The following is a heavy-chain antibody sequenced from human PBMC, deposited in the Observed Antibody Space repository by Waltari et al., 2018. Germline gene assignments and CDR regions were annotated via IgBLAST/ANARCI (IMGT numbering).Heavy chain of an antibody. CDR2: IYTSGST. J-gene: IGHJ3*02. D-gene: IGHD5-12*01. Sequence: QVQLQESGPGLVKPSETLSLTCTVSGGSISSYYWSWIRQPAGKGLEWIGRIYTSGSTNYNPSRKSRVTMSVDTSKNQFSLKLSSVTAADTAVYYCAREVDIVATGAFDIWGQGTMVTVSS. CDR1: GGSISSYY. V-gene: IGHV4-4*07. CDR3: AREVDIVATGAFDI.